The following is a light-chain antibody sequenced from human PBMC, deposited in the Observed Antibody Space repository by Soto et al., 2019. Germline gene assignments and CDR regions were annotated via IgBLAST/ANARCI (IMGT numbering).Light chain of an antibody. J-gene: IGKJ5*01. V-gene: IGKV3-15*01. CDR1: QSVTDK. CDR3: QQYKSWPIT. Sequence: EIEMTQSPVTLSVSPGERATLSCRASQSVTDKLAWYQQKPGQSPRLLIFAASTRATGISATFSGSGSGTEFTLTINSLQSEDFAVYYCQQYKSWPITFGQGTRLEIK. CDR2: AAS.